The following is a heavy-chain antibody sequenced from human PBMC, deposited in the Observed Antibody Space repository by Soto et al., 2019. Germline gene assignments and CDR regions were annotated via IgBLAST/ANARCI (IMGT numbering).Heavy chain of an antibody. Sequence: VKLSCKAAGFSFTSSVMQWLRQARGQRLEWIGWIVVGSGNTNYAQKFQERVTITRDMSTSTAYMELSSLRSEDTAVYYCAAEYGSGDAFDIWGQGTMVTVSS. CDR2: IVVGSGNT. V-gene: IGHV1-58*02. J-gene: IGHJ3*02. D-gene: IGHD3-10*01. CDR3: AAEYGSGDAFDI. CDR1: GFSFTSSV.